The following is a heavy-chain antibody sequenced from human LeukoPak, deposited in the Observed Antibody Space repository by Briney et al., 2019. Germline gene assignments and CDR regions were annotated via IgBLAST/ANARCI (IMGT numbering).Heavy chain of an antibody. V-gene: IGHV3-53*01. CDR1: GFTVSSNY. J-gene: IGHJ4*02. CDR2: IYSGGST. Sequence: GGSLRLSCAASGFTVSSNYMSWVRQAPGKGLEWVSVIYSGGSTYYADSVKGRFTISRDNSKNTLYLQMNSLRAEDTAVYYCANLHYDILTGYIYYFDYWGQGTLVTVSS. D-gene: IGHD3-9*01. CDR3: ANLHYDILTGYIYYFDY.